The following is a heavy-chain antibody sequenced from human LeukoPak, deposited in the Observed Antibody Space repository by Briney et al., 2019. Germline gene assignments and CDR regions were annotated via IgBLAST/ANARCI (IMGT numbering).Heavy chain of an antibody. V-gene: IGHV3-7*01. J-gene: IGHJ4*02. Sequence: PGGSLRLSCTDSGCTFSMYWMSWVRQAPGKGLEWLASIKPDGSAAIYVDSMKGRFTISRDNAKNSLYLQMNSLTVEDTAVYYCATHSDWRFDFWGQGTLVTVSS. D-gene: IGHD6-19*01. CDR1: GCTFSMYW. CDR3: ATHSDWRFDF. CDR2: IKPDGSAA.